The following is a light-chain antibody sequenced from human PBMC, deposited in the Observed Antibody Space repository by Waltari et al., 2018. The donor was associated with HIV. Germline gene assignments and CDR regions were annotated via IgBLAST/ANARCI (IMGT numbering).Light chain of an antibody. V-gene: IGLV1-40*01. CDR2: GNN. CDR3: HCTDSSLMGPVV. J-gene: IGLJ2*01. Sequence: QSVLTQPPSVSGAPGQRVTISCTGNSSNIGAGHDVHWYRQLPGPAPKFLISGNNFRPSGVPDRFSGSKSGTSASLVITGLQADDEAVYYGHCTDSSLMGPVVFGGGTKLTVL. CDR1: SSNIGAGHD.